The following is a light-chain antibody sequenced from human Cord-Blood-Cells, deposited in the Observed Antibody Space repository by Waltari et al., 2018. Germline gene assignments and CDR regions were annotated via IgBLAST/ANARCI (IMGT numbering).Light chain of an antibody. CDR1: QDINNY. CDR3: QPYDNLPIT. CDR2: DAS. V-gene: IGKV1-33*01. Sequence: DIQMTQSPSSLSASVGDRVTITCQARQDINNYLNMYQQKPGKAPKLLIYDASNLETGVPSRFSASGYGTDFTLSIRSLQPDDIATYYCQPYDNLPITFGQGTRLEIK. J-gene: IGKJ5*01.